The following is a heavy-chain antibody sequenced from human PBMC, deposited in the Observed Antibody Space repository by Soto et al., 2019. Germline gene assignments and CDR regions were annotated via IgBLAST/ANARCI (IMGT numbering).Heavy chain of an antibody. CDR3: VSLGDYYDSSATDAFDI. CDR1: GGSFSGYY. CDR2: INHSGST. Sequence: SETLSLTCAVYGGSFSGYYWSWIRQPPGKGLEWIGEINHSGSTNYNPSLKSRVTISVDTSKNQFSLKLSSVTAADTAVYYCVSLGDYYDSSATDAFDIWGQGTMVTVSS. V-gene: IGHV4-34*01. D-gene: IGHD3-22*01. J-gene: IGHJ3*02.